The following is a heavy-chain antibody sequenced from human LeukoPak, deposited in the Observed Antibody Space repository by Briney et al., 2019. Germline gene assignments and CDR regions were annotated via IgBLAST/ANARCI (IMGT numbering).Heavy chain of an antibody. CDR2: FYISENT. CDR3: ARLTGYSSESWFDP. V-gene: IGHV4-4*07. D-gene: IGHD3-9*01. J-gene: IGHJ5*02. CDR1: GGSITSYY. Sequence: SETLSLTCTVSGGSITSYYWMWIRQPAGKGLEWIGRFYISENTKQYRPSLQTRVTVSPDTSKNQFSLKLRSVTAADTAVYYCARLTGYSSESWFDPWGQGTLVTVSS.